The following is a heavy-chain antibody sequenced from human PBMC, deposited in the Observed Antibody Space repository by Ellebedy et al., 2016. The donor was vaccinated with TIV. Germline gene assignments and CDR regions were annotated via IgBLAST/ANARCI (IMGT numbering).Heavy chain of an antibody. CDR2: INNGGRTT. CDR1: GFTFSGYA. Sequence: GESLKISCVASGFTFSGYAMRWVRQAPGKVLEWVSGINNGGRTTSYADSVKGRFTISRDNSRSTLYLQMNSLRAEDSAVYYCTKDMVFGDGKWEIDVWGQGTTVTVSS. D-gene: IGHD1-26*01. J-gene: IGHJ6*02. CDR3: TKDMVFGDGKWEIDV. V-gene: IGHV3-23*01.